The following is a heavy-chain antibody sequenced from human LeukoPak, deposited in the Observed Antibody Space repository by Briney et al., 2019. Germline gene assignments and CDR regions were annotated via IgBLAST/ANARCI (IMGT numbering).Heavy chain of an antibody. CDR3: ARETYYDFWSGYSGPYMDV. CDR2: INPSGGST. D-gene: IGHD3-3*01. Sequence: ASVKVSCKASGYTFTGYYMHWVRQAPGQGLEWMGIINPSGGSTSYAQKFQGRVTMTRDTSTSTVYMELSSLRSEDTAVYYCARETYYDFWSGYSGPYMDVWGKGTTVTVSS. V-gene: IGHV1-46*01. J-gene: IGHJ6*03. CDR1: GYTFTGYY.